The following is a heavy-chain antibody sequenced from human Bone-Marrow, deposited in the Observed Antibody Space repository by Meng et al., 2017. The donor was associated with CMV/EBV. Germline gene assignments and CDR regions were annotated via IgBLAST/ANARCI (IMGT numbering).Heavy chain of an antibody. Sequence: GESLKISCAASGFTFSSYAMSWVRQAPGKGLEWVSAISGSGGSTYYADSVKGRFTISRDNSKNTLYLQMNSLRAEDTAVYYCAKHLYDVGYCSSTSCRWNWFDPWGQGTLVTVYS. J-gene: IGHJ5*02. CDR1: GFTFSSYA. V-gene: IGHV3-23*01. D-gene: IGHD2-2*01. CDR2: ISGSGGST. CDR3: AKHLYDVGYCSSTSCRWNWFDP.